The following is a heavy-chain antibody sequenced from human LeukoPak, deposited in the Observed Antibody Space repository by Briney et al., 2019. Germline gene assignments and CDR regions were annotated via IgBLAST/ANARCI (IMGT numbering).Heavy chain of an antibody. J-gene: IGHJ6*03. D-gene: IGHD3-22*01. CDR1: GYTFTSYD. CDR2: MNPNSGNT. V-gene: IGHV1-8*03. Sequence: GASVKVSCKASGYTFTSYDINWVRQATGQGLEWMGWMNPNSGNTGYAQKFQGRVTITRNTSISTDYMELSSLRSEDTAVYYCARVSRTYYYDSSGYYLLGVGYYYYYYMDVWGKGTTVTVPS. CDR3: ARVSRTYYYDSSGYYLLGVGYYYYYYMDV.